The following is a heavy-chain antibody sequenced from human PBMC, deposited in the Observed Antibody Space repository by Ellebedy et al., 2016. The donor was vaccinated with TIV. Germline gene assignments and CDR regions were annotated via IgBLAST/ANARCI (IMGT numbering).Heavy chain of an antibody. CDR3: ARATGNGGGFDY. V-gene: IGHV1-69*06. D-gene: IGHD4-23*01. J-gene: IGHJ4*02. Sequence: AASVKVSCKASGGTFSSYAISWVRQAPGQGLEWMGGIIPIFGTANYAQKFQGRVTITADKSTSTAYMELSSLRSEDTAVYYCARATGNGGGFDYWGQGTLVTVSS. CDR2: IIPIFGTA. CDR1: GGTFSSYA.